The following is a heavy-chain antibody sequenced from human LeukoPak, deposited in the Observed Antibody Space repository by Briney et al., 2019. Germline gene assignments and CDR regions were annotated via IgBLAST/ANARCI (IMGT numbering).Heavy chain of an antibody. CDR1: GFTFSDYY. D-gene: IGHD3-3*01. Sequence: PGGSLRLSCAASGFTFSDYYMSWIRQAPGKGLERVSYISSSGSTIYYADSVKGRFTISRDNAKNSLYLQMNSLRAEDTAVYYCARVGYDFWSGYYASDPYGMDVWGQGTTVTVSS. CDR2: ISSSGSTI. V-gene: IGHV3-11*01. J-gene: IGHJ6*02. CDR3: ARVGYDFWSGYYASDPYGMDV.